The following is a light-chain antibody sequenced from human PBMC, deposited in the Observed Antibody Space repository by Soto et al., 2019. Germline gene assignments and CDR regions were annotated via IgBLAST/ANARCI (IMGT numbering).Light chain of an antibody. CDR3: LRYGDSPPAYT. V-gene: IGKV3-20*01. CDR1: QSVSSRN. Sequence: EIVLTQSPGTLSLSPGERATLSCRASQSVSSRNLAWYRQKPGQAPSLLIYGASNRATGIPDRFSGSGSGTDFTLTISRLEPEDFAVYYCLRYGDSPPAYTFGQGNKLEIK. J-gene: IGKJ2*01. CDR2: GAS.